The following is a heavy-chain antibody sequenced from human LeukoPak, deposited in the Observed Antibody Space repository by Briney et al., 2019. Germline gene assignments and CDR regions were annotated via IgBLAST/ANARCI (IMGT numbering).Heavy chain of an antibody. CDR3: ARGRYSGTTYYFDY. V-gene: IGHV3-7*03. CDR2: IKKDRSET. Sequence: SGGSLRLSCAASGFTFSTSWMSWVRQVPGKGLEWVANIKKDRSETYYVDSVKGRFTISRDNAKNSLYLQMNSLRAEDTAMYYCARGRYSGTTYYFDYWGQGTLVTVSS. CDR1: GFTFSTSW. D-gene: IGHD5-12*01. J-gene: IGHJ4*02.